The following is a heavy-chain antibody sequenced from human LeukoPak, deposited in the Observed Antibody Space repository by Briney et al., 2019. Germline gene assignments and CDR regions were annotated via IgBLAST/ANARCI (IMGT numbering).Heavy chain of an antibody. CDR1: GFTFSSYW. J-gene: IGHJ6*04. CDR2: IKQDGSEK. V-gene: IGHV3-7*03. CDR3: ARGKNSSWYRYYYYYGMDV. Sequence: PGGSLRLSCAASGFTFSSYWMSWVRQAPGEGLEWVANIKQDGSEKYYVDSVKGRFTISRDNAKNSLYLQMSSLRAEDTAVYYCARGKNSSWYRYYYYYGMDVWGKGTTVTVSS. D-gene: IGHD6-13*01.